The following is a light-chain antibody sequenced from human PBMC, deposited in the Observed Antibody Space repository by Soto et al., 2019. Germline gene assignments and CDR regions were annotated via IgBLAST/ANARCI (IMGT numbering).Light chain of an antibody. CDR3: QQYNIGYT. Sequence: IQMTQSPSTLSASVGDRVTITCRASQSINKWVAWFQQKSGRAPKPLIYDAATLQSGVPSRFSGTGSGTDFSLTISSLQPEDFATYYCQQYNIGYTFGQGTRLDIK. CDR2: DAA. V-gene: IGKV1-5*01. CDR1: QSINKW. J-gene: IGKJ2*01.